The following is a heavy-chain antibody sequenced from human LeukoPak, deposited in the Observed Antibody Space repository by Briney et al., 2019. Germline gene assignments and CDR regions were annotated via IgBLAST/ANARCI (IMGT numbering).Heavy chain of an antibody. CDR3: ARVRPHYYDSSGYPTYYFDY. CDR1: GGSISSYY. CDR2: IYYSGST. J-gene: IGHJ4*02. V-gene: IGHV4-59*08. D-gene: IGHD3-22*01. Sequence: SETLPLTCTVSGGSISSYYWSWIRQPPGKGLEWIGYIYYSGSTNYNPSLKSRVTISVDTSKNQFSLKLSSVTAADTAVYYCARVRPHYYDSSGYPTYYFDYWGQGTLVTVSS.